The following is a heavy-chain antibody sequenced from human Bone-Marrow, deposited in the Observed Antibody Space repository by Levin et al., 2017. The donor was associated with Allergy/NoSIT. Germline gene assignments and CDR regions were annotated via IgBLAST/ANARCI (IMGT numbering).Heavy chain of an antibody. Sequence: PGGSLRLSCAPSGFTLDDYAMHWVRQAPGKGLEWVSGISWNSGSIGYADSVKGRFTISRDNAGNSLYLVMNSLRAEDTALYYCGKAGLYPAGPRFDHWGQGTLVTVSS. CDR3: GKAGLYPAGPRFDH. J-gene: IGHJ4*02. CDR2: ISWNSGSI. D-gene: IGHD2/OR15-2a*01. V-gene: IGHV3-9*01. CDR1: GFTLDDYA.